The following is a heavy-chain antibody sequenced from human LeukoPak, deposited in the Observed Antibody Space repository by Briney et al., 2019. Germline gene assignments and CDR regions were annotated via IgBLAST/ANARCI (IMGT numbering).Heavy chain of an antibody. CDR3: ANPGEYISRWYFDC. V-gene: IGHV3-13*01. CDR2: IGAAGDT. Sequence: GGSLRLSCAASGFTFSSYDMHWVRHATGKGLEWVSAIGAAGDTYYPGSVKGRFTISRDNSKNTLDLQMNSLRVEDTAVYYCANPGEYISRWYFDCWGQGTLVTVSS. J-gene: IGHJ4*02. CDR1: GFTFSSYD. D-gene: IGHD6-13*01.